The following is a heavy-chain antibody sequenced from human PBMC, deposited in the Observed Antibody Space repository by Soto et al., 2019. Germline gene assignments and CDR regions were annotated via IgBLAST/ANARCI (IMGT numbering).Heavy chain of an antibody. CDR1: GYTLTELS. CDR3: ATRRGEYGQLLSRFGTPYYFDY. V-gene: IGHV1-24*01. D-gene: IGHD2-2*01. CDR2: FDPEDGET. J-gene: IGHJ4*02. Sequence: ASVKLSCKVSGYTLTELSMHCVRQAPGKGLEWMGGFDPEDGETIYAQKFQGRVTMTEDTSTDTAYMELSSLRSEDTAVYYCATRRGEYGQLLSRFGTPYYFDYWGQGTLVTVSS.